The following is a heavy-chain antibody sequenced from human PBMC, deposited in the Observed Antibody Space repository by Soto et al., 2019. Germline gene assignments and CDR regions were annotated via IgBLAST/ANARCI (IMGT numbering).Heavy chain of an antibody. D-gene: IGHD2-2*01. CDR1: GYTFTSYD. J-gene: IGHJ6*01. CDR2: MNPKSGNT. V-gene: IGHV1-8*01. CDR3: ARGGGYCSSTSCFKYGMDV. Sequence: QVQLVQSGAEVKKPGASVKVSCKASGYTFTSYDINWVRQATGQGLEWMGWMNPKSGNTGYAQKLQGRVTMTRNTSISTAYMELSSLRSEDTAVYYCARGGGYCSSTSCFKYGMDVCGQGSTVTVSS.